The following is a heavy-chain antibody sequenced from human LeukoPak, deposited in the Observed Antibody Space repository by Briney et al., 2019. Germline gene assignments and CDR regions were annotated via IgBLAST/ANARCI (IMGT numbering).Heavy chain of an antibody. V-gene: IGHV1-69*05. CDR3: AMRAEVGATDY. D-gene: IGHD1-26*01. CDR1: GGTFTSYA. J-gene: IGHJ4*02. Sequence: ASVKVSCKASGGTFTSYAISWVRQAPGQGLEWMGGIIPIFGTANYAQKDQVKGTITTDESTSTAYMELSSLRSEDTAVYYRAMRAEVGATDYWGQGTLVTVSS. CDR2: IIPIFGTA.